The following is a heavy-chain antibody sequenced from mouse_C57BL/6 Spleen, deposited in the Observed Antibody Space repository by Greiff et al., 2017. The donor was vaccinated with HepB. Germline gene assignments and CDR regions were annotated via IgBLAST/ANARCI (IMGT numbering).Heavy chain of an antibody. Sequence: VQLQQSGPELVKPGASVKISCKASGYTFTDYYMNWVKQSHGKSLEWIGDINPNNGGTSYNQKFKGKATLTVDKSSSTAYMELRSLTSEDSAVYYCARSDQKGVDYWGQGTSVTVSS. CDR2: INPNNGGT. V-gene: IGHV1-26*01. J-gene: IGHJ4*01. CDR3: ARSDQKGVDY. CDR1: GYTFTDYY.